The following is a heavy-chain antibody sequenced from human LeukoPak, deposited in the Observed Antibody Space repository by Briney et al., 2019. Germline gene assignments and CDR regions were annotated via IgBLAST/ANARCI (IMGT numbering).Heavy chain of an antibody. CDR1: GFTFSSYW. CDR2: INSDGSST. D-gene: IGHD5-18*01. CDR3: TAEFDP. V-gene: IGHV3-74*01. J-gene: IGHJ5*02. Sequence: GGSLRLSCAASGFTFSSYWMHWVRQAPGKWLVWVSRINSDGSSTSYADSVKGRFTISRDNAKNTLYLQMNSLRAEDTAVYYWTAEFDPWGQGTLVTVSS.